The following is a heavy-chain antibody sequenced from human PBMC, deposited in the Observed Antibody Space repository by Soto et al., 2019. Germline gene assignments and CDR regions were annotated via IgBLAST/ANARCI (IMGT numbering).Heavy chain of an antibody. V-gene: IGHV1-3*05. CDR3: ARLKGIDYRGSWFDP. D-gene: IGHD4-4*01. CDR2: INAGHGNT. Sequence: QVQLVQSGAEEKKPGASVKVSCKASGYTFTSYAMHWVRQAPGQRLEWMGWINAGHGNTKYSQKFQGRVTITRDTTASTAYMELSSLRSEDTAVYYCARLKGIDYRGSWFDPWGQGTLVTVSS. J-gene: IGHJ5*02. CDR1: GYTFTSYA.